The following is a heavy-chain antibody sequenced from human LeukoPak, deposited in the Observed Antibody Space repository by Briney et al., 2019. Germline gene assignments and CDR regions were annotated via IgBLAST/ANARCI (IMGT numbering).Heavy chain of an antibody. Sequence: ASVKVSCKASGYTFTSYTIHWVRQAPGQRLEWMGWINAGNGNRKYSQEFQDRVTITRDTSASTAYMELSRLRSDDTAVYYCARSNFNYYDSSGYDWDAFDIWGQGTMVTVSS. V-gene: IGHV1-3*01. D-gene: IGHD3-22*01. CDR1: GYTFTSYT. J-gene: IGHJ3*02. CDR2: INAGNGNR. CDR3: ARSNFNYYDSSGYDWDAFDI.